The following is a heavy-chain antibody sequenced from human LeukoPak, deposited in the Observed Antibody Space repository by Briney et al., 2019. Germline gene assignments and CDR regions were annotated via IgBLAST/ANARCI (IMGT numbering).Heavy chain of an antibody. CDR1: GFTFSNSW. D-gene: IGHD2-2*01. CDR3: VRGVGSSTSCYVRAFDI. Sequence: GGSLRLSCAASGFTFSNSWMHWVCQAPEKGLEWVADIKCDGSEKCYVDSVKGRLTISRDNAKNSLYLQVDSLRAEDMTVYYCVRGVGSSTSCYVRAFDIWGQGTMVTVSS. CDR2: IKCDGSEK. J-gene: IGHJ3*02. V-gene: IGHV3-52*01.